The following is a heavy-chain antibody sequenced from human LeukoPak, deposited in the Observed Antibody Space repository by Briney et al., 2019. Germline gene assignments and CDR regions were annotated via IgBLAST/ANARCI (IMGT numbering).Heavy chain of an antibody. D-gene: IGHD4-23*01. V-gene: IGHV3-48*02. CDR1: GFTFTNYV. CDR2: ISTGSSTT. CDR3: ARVAAGYSVSYFDY. J-gene: IGHJ4*02. Sequence: PGGSLRLSCVVSGFTFTNYVVHWVRQAPGKGLEWVSYISTGSSTTYYADSVKGRFTISRDDVENSLYLQMNSLRDEDTAVYYCARVAAGYSVSYFDYWGQGTLVTVSS.